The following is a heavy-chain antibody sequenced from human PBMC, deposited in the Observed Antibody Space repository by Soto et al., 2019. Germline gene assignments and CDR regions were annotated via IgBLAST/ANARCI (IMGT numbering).Heavy chain of an antibody. Sequence: PGGSLRLSCEASGFIFSCYAMNLVRQSPGKGLQWVSSITGSSDYTSYIASVKGRFTISRDNSKNTLYLQMNSLRAEDTAVYFCAKEQTTGGNYAPDYWSQGTLVTVSS. CDR2: ITGSSDYT. D-gene: IGHD2-8*02. J-gene: IGHJ4*02. V-gene: IGHV3-23*01. CDR3: AKEQTTGGNYAPDY. CDR1: GFIFSCYA.